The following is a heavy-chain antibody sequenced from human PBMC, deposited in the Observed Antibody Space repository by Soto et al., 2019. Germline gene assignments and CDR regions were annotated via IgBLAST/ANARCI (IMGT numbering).Heavy chain of an antibody. V-gene: IGHV3-23*01. J-gene: IGHJ4*02. CDR1: GFTFSSYA. CDR3: AKVHYYDSSCWDY. Sequence: EVQLLESGGGLVQPGGSLRLSCAASGFTFSSYAMSWVRQAPGKGLEWVSAISGSGGSTYYADSVKGRFTISRDNSKNTLYLQMNSLRAEVTAVYYCAKVHYYDSSCWDYWGQGTLVTVSS. CDR2: ISGSGGST. D-gene: IGHD3-22*01.